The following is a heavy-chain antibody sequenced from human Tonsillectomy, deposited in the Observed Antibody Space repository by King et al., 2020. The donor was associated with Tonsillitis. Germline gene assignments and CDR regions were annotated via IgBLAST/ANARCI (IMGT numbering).Heavy chain of an antibody. CDR2: MYHSGNT. Sequence: QLQESGSGLVKPSQTLSLTCAVSGGSISSGGYSWSWIRQPPGKGLEWIGNMYHSGNTYYNPSLKSRVTISVDRSKNQFSLKLSSVTAADTAVYYCARYKSSPLEAFDIWGQGTMVTVSS. CDR1: GGSISSGGYS. CDR3: ARYKSSPLEAFDI. J-gene: IGHJ3*02. D-gene: IGHD6-13*01. V-gene: IGHV4-30-2*01.